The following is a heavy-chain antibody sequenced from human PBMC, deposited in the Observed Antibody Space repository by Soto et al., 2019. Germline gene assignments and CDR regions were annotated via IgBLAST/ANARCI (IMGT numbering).Heavy chain of an antibody. Sequence: QVRLQESGPGLVKPSETLSLSCLVSGDSVGNGPYYWSWIRQPPGGGLEWIGYIYYSGSTNFNPYRESRVNIAIDMCKDQFFLELRSVTAADAAVYFCARVGSSCHSGGCYYYYGLGVWGQGTTVAISS. CDR2: IYYSGST. D-gene: IGHD1-26*01. V-gene: IGHV4-61*01. CDR1: GDSVGNGPYY. CDR3: ARVGSSCHSGGCYYYYGLGV. J-gene: IGHJ6*02.